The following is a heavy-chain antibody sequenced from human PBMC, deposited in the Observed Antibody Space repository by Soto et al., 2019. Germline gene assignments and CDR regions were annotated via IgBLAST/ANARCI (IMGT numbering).Heavy chain of an antibody. CDR2: INGDGTTT. V-gene: IGHV3-74*02. CDR1: GFTFSTYW. CDR3: ASIPMVRGPSDY. D-gene: IGHD3-10*01. Sequence: EEQLLESGGGLVQPGGSLRLSCAASGFTFSTYWMHWVRQAPGKGLVWVSRINGDGTTTQYADSVKGRFTISRDNAKNTLYLQMNTLRGDDTAMYYCASIPMVRGPSDYWGQGTLVTVSS. J-gene: IGHJ4*02.